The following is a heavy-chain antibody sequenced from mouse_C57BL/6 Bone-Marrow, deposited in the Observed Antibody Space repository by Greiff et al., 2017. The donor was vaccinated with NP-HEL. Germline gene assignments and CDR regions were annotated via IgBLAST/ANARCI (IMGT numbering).Heavy chain of an antibody. J-gene: IGHJ4*01. D-gene: IGHD1-1*01. Sequence: QVQLQQSGAELVRPGTSVKVSCKASGYAFTNYLIEWVKQRPGQGLEWIGVINPGSGGTNYKEKFKGKATLTADKSSSTAYMQLSSLTSEDSAVYFCASGNYGSSYYAMDYWGQGTSVTVSS. CDR1: GYAFTNYL. CDR3: ASGNYGSSYYAMDY. CDR2: INPGSGGT. V-gene: IGHV1-54*01.